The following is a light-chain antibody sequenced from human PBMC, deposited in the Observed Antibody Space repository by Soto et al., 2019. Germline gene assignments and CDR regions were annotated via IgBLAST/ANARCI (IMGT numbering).Light chain of an antibody. V-gene: IGKV3-11*01. Sequence: EVVLTQSPATLSLSPGARAPLSCRASQSVSSYLAWYQQKPGRAPRLLIYDASNRATGIPARFSGSGSGTDFTLTISTLEPEDFAVYYCQQRSNWPITFGQGTRLENK. CDR1: QSVSSY. CDR2: DAS. CDR3: QQRSNWPIT. J-gene: IGKJ5*01.